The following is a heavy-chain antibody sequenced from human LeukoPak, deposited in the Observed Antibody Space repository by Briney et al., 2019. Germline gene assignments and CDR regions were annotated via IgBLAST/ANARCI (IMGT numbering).Heavy chain of an antibody. CDR3: ARGAGIPRRMVRGVIPLGY. CDR1: GYTFTSYD. V-gene: IGHV1-8*01. J-gene: IGHJ4*02. D-gene: IGHD3-10*01. CDR2: MNPNSGNT. Sequence: ASVKVSCKASGYTFTSYDINWVRQATGQGLEWMGWMNPNSGNTGYAQKFQGRVTMTRNTSISTAYMEPSSLRSEDTAVYYCARGAGIPRRMVRGVIPLGYWGQGTLVTVSS.